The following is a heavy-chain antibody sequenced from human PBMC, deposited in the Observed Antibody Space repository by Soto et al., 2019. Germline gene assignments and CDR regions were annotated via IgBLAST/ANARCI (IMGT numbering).Heavy chain of an antibody. V-gene: IGHV3-30*18. D-gene: IGHD6-19*01. CDR2: VSLDGRNT. CDR3: AKGGRQWLVTSDFNY. Sequence: VQLVESGGAVVQPGRSLRLSCEASGSTLSDFASHWVRQAPGRGLGGVAVVSLDGRNTHYADSVKGRFTISRDSSKNTVSLEMTSLRAEDTAVYYCAKGGRQWLVTSDFNYWGQGALVTVSS. CDR1: GSTLSDFA. J-gene: IGHJ4*02.